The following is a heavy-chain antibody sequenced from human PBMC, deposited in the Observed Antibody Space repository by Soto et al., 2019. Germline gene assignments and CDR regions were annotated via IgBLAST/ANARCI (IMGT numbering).Heavy chain of an antibody. D-gene: IGHD4-17*01. CDR2: ISGSGGST. V-gene: IGHV3-23*01. J-gene: IGHJ4*02. CDR3: AKDSGDYGYFDY. CDR1: GFTFSSYW. Sequence: PGGSLRLSCAASGFTFSSYWMSWVRQAPGKGLEWVSAISGSGGSTYYADSVKGRFTISRDNSKNTLYLQMNSLRAEDTAVYYCAKDSGDYGYFDYWGQGTLVTVSS.